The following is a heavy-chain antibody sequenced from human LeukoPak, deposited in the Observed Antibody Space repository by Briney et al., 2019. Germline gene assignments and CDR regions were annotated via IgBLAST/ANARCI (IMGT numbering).Heavy chain of an antibody. V-gene: IGHV4-34*01. Sequence: SETLSLTCAVYGGSFSGYYWSWIRQPPGKGLEWIGGINHSGSTNYNPSLKSRVTISVDTSKNQFSLKLSSVTAADTAVYYCAREIAVAGMSWGQGTLVTVSS. CDR2: INHSGST. CDR1: GGSFSGYY. J-gene: IGHJ5*02. D-gene: IGHD6-19*01. CDR3: AREIAVAGMS.